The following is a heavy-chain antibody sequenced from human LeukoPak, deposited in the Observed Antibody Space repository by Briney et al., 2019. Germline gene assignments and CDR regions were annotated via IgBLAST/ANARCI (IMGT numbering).Heavy chain of an antibody. CDR2: IYHSGSS. CDR1: GDSISRGTYY. Sequence: SETLSLTCTVSGDSISRGTYYWGWIRQPPGKGLEWIGHIYHSGSSYYNPSLKSRVTISVDTAKNQFSLKVTSVTAADMAVYYCARLRSTYRGSLYYNGMDVWGQGTSVTVSS. CDR3: ARLRSTYRGSLYYNGMDV. V-gene: IGHV4-39*01. J-gene: IGHJ6*02. D-gene: IGHD3-10*01.